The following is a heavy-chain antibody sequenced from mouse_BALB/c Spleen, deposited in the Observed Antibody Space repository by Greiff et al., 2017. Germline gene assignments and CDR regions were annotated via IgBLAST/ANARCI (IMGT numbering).Heavy chain of an antibody. CDR2: IWGDGST. J-gene: IGHJ3*01. D-gene: IGHD1-1*01. V-gene: IGHV2-6-7*01. Sequence: VKLVESGPGLVAPSQSLSITCTVSGFSLTGYGVNWVRQPPGKGLEWLGMIWGDGSTDYNSALKSRLGISKDNSKSQVFLKMNSLQTDDTARYYCARGDYYGSSPWFADWGQGTLVTVSA. CDR1: GFSLTGYG. CDR3: ARGDYYGSSPWFAD.